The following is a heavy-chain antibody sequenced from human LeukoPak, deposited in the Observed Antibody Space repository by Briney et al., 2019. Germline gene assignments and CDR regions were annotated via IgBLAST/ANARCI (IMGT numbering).Heavy chain of an antibody. D-gene: IGHD6-6*01. CDR2: MNPNSGNT. J-gene: IGHJ6*03. CDR3: ARTAARSYYYYYMDV. Sequence: ASVKVSCKASGYTFPSYDINWVRQATGQGLEWMGWMNPNSGNTGYAQKFQGRVTITRNTSISTAYMELSSLRSEDTAVYYCARTAARSYYYYYMDVWGKGTTVTVSS. V-gene: IGHV1-8*03. CDR1: GYTFPSYD.